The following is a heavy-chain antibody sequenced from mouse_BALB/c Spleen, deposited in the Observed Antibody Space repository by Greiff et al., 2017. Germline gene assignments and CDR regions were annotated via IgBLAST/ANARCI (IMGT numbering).Heavy chain of an antibody. CDR3: ARWDYYDAMDY. V-gene: IGHV5-17*02. D-gene: IGHD2-4*01. Sequence: EVQGVESGGGLVQPGGSRKLSCAASGFTFSSFGMHWVRQAPEKGLEWVAYISSGSSTIYYADTVKGLFTISRDNPKNTLFLQMTSLRSEDTAMYYCARWDYYDAMDYWGQGTSVTVSS. CDR2: ISSGSSTI. J-gene: IGHJ4*01. CDR1: GFTFSSFG.